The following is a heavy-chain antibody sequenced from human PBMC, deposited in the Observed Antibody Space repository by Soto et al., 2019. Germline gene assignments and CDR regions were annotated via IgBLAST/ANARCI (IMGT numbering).Heavy chain of an antibody. J-gene: IGHJ3*02. CDR2: VWYDGSNE. CDR3: ARDLYKSGWTGTFDI. V-gene: IGHV3-33*01. CDR1: GFAFDAYN. Sequence: QVQLVESGGGVVQSGGYLKLSCAASGFAFDAYNIHWVRQAPGKGLEWVAFVWYDGSNEYYSDAVKGRFTVSRDNSKNSVYLELNSLRAEDTAVYYCARDLYKSGWTGTFDIWGQGTRVTVSS. D-gene: IGHD6-19*01.